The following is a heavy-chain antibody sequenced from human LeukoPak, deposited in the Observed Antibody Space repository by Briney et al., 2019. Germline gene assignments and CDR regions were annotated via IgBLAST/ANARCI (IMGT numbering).Heavy chain of an antibody. CDR3: ARVSDKGLLLWFGEHISPFDY. D-gene: IGHD3-10*01. CDR2: INPNSGGT. Sequence: ASVKVSCKASGYTFTGYYMHWVRQAPGQGLEWMGWINPNSGGTNYAQKFQGRVTMTRDTSISTAYMELSRLRSDDTAVYYCARVSDKGLLLWFGEHISPFDYWGQGTLVTVSS. J-gene: IGHJ4*02. V-gene: IGHV1-2*02. CDR1: GYTFTGYY.